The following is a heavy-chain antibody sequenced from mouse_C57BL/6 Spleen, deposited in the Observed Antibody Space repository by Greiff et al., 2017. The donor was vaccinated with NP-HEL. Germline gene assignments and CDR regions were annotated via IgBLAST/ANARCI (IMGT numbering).Heavy chain of an antibody. D-gene: IGHD1-1*01. CDR3: AREDYDGSSYWFAY. CDR1: GYTFTDYN. Sequence: VQLQQSGPELVKPGASVKMSCKASGYTFTDYNMHWVKQSHGKSLEWIGYINPNNGGTSYNQKFKGKATLTVNKSSSTAYMELRSLTSEDSAVYYCAREDYDGSSYWFAYWGQGTLVTVSA. V-gene: IGHV1-22*01. J-gene: IGHJ3*01. CDR2: INPNNGGT.